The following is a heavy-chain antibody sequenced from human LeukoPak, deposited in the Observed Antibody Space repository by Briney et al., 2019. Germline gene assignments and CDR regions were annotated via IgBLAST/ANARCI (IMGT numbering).Heavy chain of an antibody. J-gene: IGHJ3*02. D-gene: IGHD1-26*01. CDR3: ARERRYSGSYVAFDI. V-gene: IGHV4-61*02. CDR1: GGSISSGSYY. CDR2: IYTSGST. Sequence: PSQTLSLTCTVSGGSISSGSYYWSWIRQPAGKGLEWIGRIYTSGSTNYNPSLKGRVTISVDTSKNQFSLKLSSVTAADTAVYYCARERRYSGSYVAFDIWGQGTMVTVSS.